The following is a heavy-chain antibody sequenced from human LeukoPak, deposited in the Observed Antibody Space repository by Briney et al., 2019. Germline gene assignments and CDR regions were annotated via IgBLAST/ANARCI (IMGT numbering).Heavy chain of an antibody. CDR2: IRYDGSNK. D-gene: IGHD1-26*01. CDR1: GFTFSSYG. CDR3: AKDGEWELRDAFDI. V-gene: IGHV3-30*02. Sequence: GGSLRLSCAASGFTFSSYGMHWVRQAPGKGLEWVAFIRYDGSNKYYADSVKGRFTISRDNSKNTLYLQMNSLRAEDTAVYYCAKDGEWELRDAFDIRGQGTMVTVSS. J-gene: IGHJ3*02.